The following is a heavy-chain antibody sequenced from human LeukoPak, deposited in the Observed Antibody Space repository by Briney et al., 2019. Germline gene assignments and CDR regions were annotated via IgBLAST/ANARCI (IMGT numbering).Heavy chain of an antibody. V-gene: IGHV3-30*04. CDR2: ISYDGSNK. CDR1: GFSFSIYT. Sequence: PGGSLRLSCAASGFSFSIYTMHWVRQAPGKGLEWVALISYDGSNKYNAESVKGRFTISRDNSKNTLYLQMNSLRAEDTAVYYCARRAFVFHWNDEKGGDAFDIWGQGTMVTVSS. D-gene: IGHD1-1*01. J-gene: IGHJ3*02. CDR3: ARRAFVFHWNDEKGGDAFDI.